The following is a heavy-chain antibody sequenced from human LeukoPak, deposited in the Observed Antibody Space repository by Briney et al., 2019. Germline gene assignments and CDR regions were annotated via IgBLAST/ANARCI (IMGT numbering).Heavy chain of an antibody. V-gene: IGHV1-46*01. CDR3: ARDHSGKWDLLSGWWFDP. CDR1: GYTFSNNW. CDR2: INPNGGYT. Sequence: GASVKISCKASGYTFSNNWMHWVRRAPGQGLEWVGIINPNGGYTAYAQKFQGRVTLTRDMSTTSVYMELTSLRSEDTAVYYCARDHSGKWDLLSGWWFDPWGQGTLVTVSS. J-gene: IGHJ5*02. D-gene: IGHD1-26*01.